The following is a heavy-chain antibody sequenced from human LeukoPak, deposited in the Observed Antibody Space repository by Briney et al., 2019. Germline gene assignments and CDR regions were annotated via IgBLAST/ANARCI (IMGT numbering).Heavy chain of an antibody. D-gene: IGHD6-13*01. CDR1: GFTFSSYG. CDR2: ISYDGSNK. J-gene: IGHJ4*02. CDR3: AKEGYSSSWYLFDY. V-gene: IGHV3-30*18. Sequence: PGRSLRLSCVASGFTFSSYGMHWVRQAPGKGLEWVAVISYDGSNKYYADSVKGRFTISRDNSKNTLYLQMNSLRAEDTAVYYCAKEGYSSSWYLFDYWGQGTPVTVSS.